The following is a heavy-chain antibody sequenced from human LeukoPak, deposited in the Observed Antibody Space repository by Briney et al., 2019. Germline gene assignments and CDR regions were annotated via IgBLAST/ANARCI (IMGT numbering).Heavy chain of an antibody. V-gene: IGHV1-69*01. D-gene: IGHD3-3*01. CDR2: IIPIFGTA. CDR1: GGTFSSYA. CDR3: ARARYDFWSGYYKNFDY. Sequence: SAKVSCKASGGTFSSYAISWVRQAPGQGLEWMGVIIPIFGTANYAQTFQGRVTITADESTSTAYMELRSLRSEDTAVYYCARARYDFWSGYYKNFDYWGQGTLVTVSS. J-gene: IGHJ4*02.